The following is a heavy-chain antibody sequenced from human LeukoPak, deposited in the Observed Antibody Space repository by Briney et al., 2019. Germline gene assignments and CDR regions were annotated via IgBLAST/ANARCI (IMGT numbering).Heavy chain of an antibody. D-gene: IGHD3-22*01. CDR3: AKRGVVIRVILVGFHKEAYYFDS. J-gene: IGHJ4*02. CDR1: GITLSNYG. Sequence: GGSLRLSCAGSGITLSNYGMSWVRQAPGKGLEWVAGMSDSGGRTNYADSVKGGFTISRDNPKNTLYLQMNSLRAEDTAVYFCAKRGVVIRVILVGFHKEAYYFDSWGQGALVTVSS. V-gene: IGHV3-23*01. CDR2: MSDSGGRT.